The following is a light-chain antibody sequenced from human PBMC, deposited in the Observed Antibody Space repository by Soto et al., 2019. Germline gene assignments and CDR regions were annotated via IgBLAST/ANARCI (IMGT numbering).Light chain of an antibody. CDR1: HNVSSTY. J-gene: IGKJ2*01. CDR2: GAS. CDR3: QQYGSSPPYT. V-gene: IGKV3-20*01. Sequence: EIVLTQSPGTLSLSPGERATLSCRASHNVSSTYLAWYRQKPGQAPRLLIYGASSRATGIPDRFSGSGSGTDFTLTISRLEPEDFAVYYCQQYGSSPPYTFGQGTTLEIK.